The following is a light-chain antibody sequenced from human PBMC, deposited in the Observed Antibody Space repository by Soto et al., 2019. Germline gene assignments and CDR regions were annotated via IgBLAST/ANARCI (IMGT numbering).Light chain of an antibody. Sequence: AIRMTQSPSSLSASTGDRVTITCRASQGISSYLAWYQQKPGKAPKLLIYAASNLQSGVPSRFSGSGSGTDFTLTISCLQSEDFATYYCQQYYSYPLTFGGGTKVYIK. CDR1: QGISSY. V-gene: IGKV1-8*01. CDR2: AAS. CDR3: QQYYSYPLT. J-gene: IGKJ4*01.